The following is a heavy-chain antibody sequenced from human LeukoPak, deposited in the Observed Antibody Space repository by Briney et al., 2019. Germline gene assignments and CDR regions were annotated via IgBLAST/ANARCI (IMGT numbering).Heavy chain of an antibody. Sequence: EASVKVSCKVSGYTLTELSMHWVRQAPGKGLEWMGGFDPEDGETIYAQKFQGRVTMTTDTSTSTAYMELRSLRSDDTAVYYCARDKNNLSRITIFGVVINLDYWGQGTLVTVSS. CDR3: ARDKNNLSRITIFGVVINLDY. J-gene: IGHJ4*02. CDR2: FDPEDGET. D-gene: IGHD3-3*01. V-gene: IGHV1-24*01. CDR1: GYTLTELS.